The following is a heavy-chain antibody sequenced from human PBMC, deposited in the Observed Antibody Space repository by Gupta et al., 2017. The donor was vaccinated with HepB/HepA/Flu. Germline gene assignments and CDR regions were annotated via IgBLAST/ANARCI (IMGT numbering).Heavy chain of an antibody. J-gene: IGHJ6*03. Sequence: EVQLVQSGAEVTKPGEYLKISCQGSGYSFRTYWITRARQMHGKGLEWMGIIYPGDSDTRYSPSVQVEVAISADNSINTAYLQRSSLKAADTAMYYWARTTYQLVIPYYMDVWGKGTTVTVAS. CDR1: GYSFRTYW. V-gene: IGHV5-51*01. D-gene: IGHD2-2*01. CDR2: IYPGDSDT. CDR3: ARTTYQLVIPYYMDV.